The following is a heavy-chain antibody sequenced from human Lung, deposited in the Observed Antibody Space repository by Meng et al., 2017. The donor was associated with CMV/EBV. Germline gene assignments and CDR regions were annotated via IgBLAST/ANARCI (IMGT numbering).Heavy chain of an antibody. V-gene: IGHV3-21*01. CDR1: GFTFSTHT. CDR2: ISSRSGSYI. D-gene: IGHD4-11*01. J-gene: IGHJ6*02. Sequence: GGSLRLSCAASGFTFSTHTMNWVRQAPGKGLEWVSSISSRSGSYIYYADSVKGRFTISRDNAKNSLYLQMNSLRAEDTAVYYCARDSTVSRRWDGMAVWGQGTTVTVSS. CDR3: ARDSTVSRRWDGMAV.